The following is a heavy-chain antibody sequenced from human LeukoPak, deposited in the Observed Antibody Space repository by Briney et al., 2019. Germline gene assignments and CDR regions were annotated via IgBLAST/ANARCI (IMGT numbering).Heavy chain of an antibody. J-gene: IGHJ4*02. CDR3: ARGIEAAGNTRSDAFDY. CDR2: INHGGST. Sequence: KPSETLSLTCAVYGGSFSGYYWSWIRQPPGKGLEWIREINHGGSTNYNPSLKSRVTISVDTSKNQFSLKLSSVTAADTAVYYCARGIEAAGNTRSDAFDYWGQGTLVTVSS. V-gene: IGHV4-34*01. CDR1: GGSFSGYY. D-gene: IGHD6-13*01.